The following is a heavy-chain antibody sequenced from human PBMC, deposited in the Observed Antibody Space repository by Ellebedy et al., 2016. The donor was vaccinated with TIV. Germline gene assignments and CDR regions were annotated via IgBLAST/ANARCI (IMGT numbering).Heavy chain of an antibody. V-gene: IGHV3-30-3*01. Sequence: GESLKISCAASGFTFSSYAMHWVRQAPGKGLERVALITYDGSNEYYADSVRGRFTISRDNAKNSLYLQMNSLRAEDTAVYYCAREGDTAMVHGMDVWGQGTTVTVSS. D-gene: IGHD5-18*01. J-gene: IGHJ6*02. CDR1: GFTFSSYA. CDR3: AREGDTAMVHGMDV. CDR2: ITYDGSNE.